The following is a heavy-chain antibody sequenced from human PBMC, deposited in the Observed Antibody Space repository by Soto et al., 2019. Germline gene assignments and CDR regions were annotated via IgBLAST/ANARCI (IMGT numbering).Heavy chain of an antibody. V-gene: IGHV3-21*02. D-gene: IGHD3-10*01. Sequence: EVQLVESGGGLVKPGGSLRLSCAASGFTFSSYDMNWVRQAPGKGLEWVSSITSSSTYMNYADSVKGRLPTSRANAGNSLYLQMNSLRAEDTAVYYCARVGMASGNGYGWGSYDIWGQGTLITVSS. CDR3: ARVGMASGNGYGWGSYDI. CDR2: ITSSSTYM. J-gene: IGHJ4*02. CDR1: GFTFSSYD.